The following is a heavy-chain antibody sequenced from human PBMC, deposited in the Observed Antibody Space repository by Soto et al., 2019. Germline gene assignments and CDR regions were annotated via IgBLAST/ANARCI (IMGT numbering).Heavy chain of an antibody. Sequence: QVQLQQWGAGLLKPSETLSLTCAVYGGSFSGYYWSWIRQPPGKGLEWIGEINHSGSTNYNPSLKSRVTISVDTSKNQFSLKLSSVTAADTAVYYCARWRSSYVWGSYRRDAFDIWGQGTMVTVSS. CDR1: GGSFSGYY. CDR3: ARWRSSYVWGSYRRDAFDI. V-gene: IGHV4-34*01. D-gene: IGHD3-16*02. CDR2: INHSGST. J-gene: IGHJ3*02.